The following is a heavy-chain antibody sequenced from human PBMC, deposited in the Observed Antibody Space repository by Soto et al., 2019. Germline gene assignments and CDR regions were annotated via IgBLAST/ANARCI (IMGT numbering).Heavy chain of an antibody. CDR2: IIPILGIA. CDR3: ASIAVAGDDAFDI. V-gene: IGHV1-69*02. J-gene: IGHJ3*02. D-gene: IGHD6-19*01. CDR1: GGTFSSYT. Sequence: SVKVSCKASGGTFSSYTISWVRQAPGQGLEWMGRIIPILGIANYAQKFQGRVTITADKSTSTAYMELSSLRSEDTAVYYCASIAVAGDDAFDIWGQGTMVTVSS.